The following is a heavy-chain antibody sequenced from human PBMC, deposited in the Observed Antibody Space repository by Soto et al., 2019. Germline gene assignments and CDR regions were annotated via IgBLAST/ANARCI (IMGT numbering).Heavy chain of an antibody. CDR1: GLTFSSYA. CDR2: ISSNGGST. J-gene: IGHJ4*02. V-gene: IGHV3-64D*06. D-gene: IGHD5-12*01. CDR3: VKDFGQPERWLQLPAFDY. Sequence: GGSLRLSCSCSGLTFSSYAMHGVLQGGVKVLEYVSAISSNGGSTYYADSVKGRFTISRDNSKNTLYLQMSSLRAEDTAVYYCVKDFGQPERWLQLPAFDYWGQGTLVTVSS.